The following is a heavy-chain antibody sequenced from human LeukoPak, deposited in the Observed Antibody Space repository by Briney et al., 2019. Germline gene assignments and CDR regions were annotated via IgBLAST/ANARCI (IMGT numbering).Heavy chain of an antibody. V-gene: IGHV4-59*01. D-gene: IGHD2-15*01. CDR3: AKGVGYCSGGSCQQFDY. CDR1: GGSISSYY. CDR2: IYYSGST. J-gene: IGHJ4*02. Sequence: PSETLSLTCTVSGGSISSYYWSWIRQPPGKGLEWIGYIYYSGSTNYNPSLKSRVTISVDTSKNQFSLKLSPVTAADTAVYYCAKGVGYCSGGSCQQFDYWGQGTLVTVSS.